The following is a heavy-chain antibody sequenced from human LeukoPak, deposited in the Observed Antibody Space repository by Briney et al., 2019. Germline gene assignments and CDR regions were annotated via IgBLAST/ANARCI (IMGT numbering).Heavy chain of an antibody. J-gene: IGHJ3*02. CDR2: IRSTANSYAT. CDR1: GFTFSGSA. Sequence: GGSLRLSCAASGFTFSGSALHWVRQASGKGLEWVGRIRSTANSYATAYDVSVKGRFTISRDDSKDTASLQMNNLKTEDTAVYYCTVGGYRHGLDAFDIWGQGTMVTVSS. V-gene: IGHV3-73*01. D-gene: IGHD5-12*01. CDR3: TVGGYRHGLDAFDI.